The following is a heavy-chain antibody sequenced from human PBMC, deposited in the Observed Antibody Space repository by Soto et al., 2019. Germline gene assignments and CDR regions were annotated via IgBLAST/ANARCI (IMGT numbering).Heavy chain of an antibody. CDR2: ISVYNGNT. CDR1: GYTFTNFG. D-gene: IGHD4-17*01. CDR3: ARASTVTTPADY. J-gene: IGHJ4*02. V-gene: IGHV1-18*01. Sequence: QVQLVQSGAEVKKPGASVKVSCKASGYTFTNFGIGWVRQAPAQGPEWMGWISVYNGNTYYAQKLQGRVTMTTDTSTSTAYMELRSQRSDDTAVYYCARASTVTTPADYWGQGTLVTVSS.